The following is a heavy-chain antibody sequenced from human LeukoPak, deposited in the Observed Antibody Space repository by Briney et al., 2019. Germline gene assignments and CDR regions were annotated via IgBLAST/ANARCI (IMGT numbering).Heavy chain of an antibody. CDR2: IKQDGSEK. CDR3: AKDRNIGPATYYFDY. V-gene: IGHV3-7*01. J-gene: IGHJ4*02. Sequence: EGSLRLSCAASGFTFSSYWMSWVRQAPGKGLEWVANIKQDGSEKYYVDSVKGRFTISRDNAKNSLYLQMNSLRAEDTAVYFCAKDRNIGPATYYFDYWGQGALVTVSS. D-gene: IGHD2-2*01. CDR1: GFTFSSYW.